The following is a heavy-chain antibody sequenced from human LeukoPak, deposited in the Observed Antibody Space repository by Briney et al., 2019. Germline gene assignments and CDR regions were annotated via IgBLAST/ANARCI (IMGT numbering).Heavy chain of an antibody. V-gene: IGHV4-59*01. CDR2: IYYSGST. CDR3: ARYVTRVHILTNNWFDP. J-gene: IGHJ5*02. D-gene: IGHD3-9*01. CDR1: GGSISSYY. Sequence: PSETLSLTCTVSGGSISSYYWSWIRQPPGEGLEWIGYIYYSGSTNYNPSLKSRVTISVDTSKNQFSLKLSSVTAADTAVYYCARYVTRVHILTNNWFDPWGQGTLVTVSS.